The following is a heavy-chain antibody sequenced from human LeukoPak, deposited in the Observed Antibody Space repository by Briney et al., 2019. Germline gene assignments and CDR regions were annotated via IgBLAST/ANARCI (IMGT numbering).Heavy chain of an antibody. CDR3: AIIYLIVGATTFDY. CDR2: ISGSGGST. D-gene: IGHD1-26*01. Sequence: GGSLRLSCAASGFTFSSYGMNWVRQAPGKGLEWVSAISGSGGSTYYADSVKGRFTISRDNSKNTLYLQMNSLRAEDTAVYYCAIIYLIVGATTFDYWGQGTLVTVSS. V-gene: IGHV3-23*01. J-gene: IGHJ4*02. CDR1: GFTFSSYG.